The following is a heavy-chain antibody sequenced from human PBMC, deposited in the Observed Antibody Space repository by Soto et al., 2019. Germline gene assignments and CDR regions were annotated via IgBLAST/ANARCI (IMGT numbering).Heavy chain of an antibody. CDR2: VFHGGST. CDR1: GASITSSNW. J-gene: IGHJ4*02. D-gene: IGHD2-8*01. CDR3: PRVRRNFGVRFDT. V-gene: IGHV4-4*02. Sequence: QVQLQESGPGLVKPSGTLSLTCDVFGASITSSNWWCWVRQYPGGGLVWIGAVFHGGSTNYNPSLNSRVTVSVDKSKNQFSLILTSLTAADAAVYYCPRVRRNFGVRFDTWGQGIRVTVSS.